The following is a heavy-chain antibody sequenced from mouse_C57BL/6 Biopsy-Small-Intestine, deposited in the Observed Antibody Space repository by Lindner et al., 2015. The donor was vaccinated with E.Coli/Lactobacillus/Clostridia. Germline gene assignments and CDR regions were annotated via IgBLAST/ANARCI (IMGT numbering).Heavy chain of an antibody. J-gene: IGHJ3*01. V-gene: IGHV1-53*01. Sequence: SVKVSCKASGYTSTGYYMHWVRQAPGQGLEWMGWINPHNGDTNYAQKFQGWVTMTRDTSISTAYMELSRLRSEDTAVYYCARGLVVAGRHAFDIWGQGTMVTVSS. CDR1: GYTSTGYY. CDR3: ARGLVVAGRHAFDI. D-gene: IGHD1-1*01. CDR2: INPHNGDT.